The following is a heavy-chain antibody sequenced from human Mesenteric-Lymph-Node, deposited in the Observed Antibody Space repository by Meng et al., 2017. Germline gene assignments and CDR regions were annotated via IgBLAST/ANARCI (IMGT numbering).Heavy chain of an antibody. J-gene: IGHJ4*02. CDR2: INPNSGGT. V-gene: IGHV1-2*06. CDR1: GYTFTAYY. Sequence: QVQLVQSGPEVMKPGASVKVSCKASGYTFTAYYIHWVRQAPGQGLEWMGRINPNSGGTNFAQKFQGRVIMTRDTSISTAYMELSSLGFDDTAVYYCAKALGWGSSPDYWGQGILVTVSS. D-gene: IGHD2-21*01. CDR3: AKALGWGSSPDY.